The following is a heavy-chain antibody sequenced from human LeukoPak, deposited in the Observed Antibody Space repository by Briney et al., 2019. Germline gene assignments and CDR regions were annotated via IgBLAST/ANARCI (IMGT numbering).Heavy chain of an antibody. V-gene: IGHV1-2*02. Sequence: SVKVCFTAFGYSFTGYYMHLVRQAPGQGLEWMGWINPNSGGTNYAQKFQGRVTMTRDTSISTAYMELSRLRSDDTAVDYCARTSGAAAGTGFDYWGQGTLVTVSS. CDR1: GYSFTGYY. CDR2: INPNSGGT. CDR3: ARTSGAAAGTGFDY. J-gene: IGHJ4*02. D-gene: IGHD6-13*01.